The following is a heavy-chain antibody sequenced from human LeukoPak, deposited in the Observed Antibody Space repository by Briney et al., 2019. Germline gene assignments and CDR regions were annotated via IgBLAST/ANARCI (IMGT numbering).Heavy chain of an antibody. D-gene: IGHD3-22*01. CDR2: IYHSGST. CDR3: ARGDSSGYYQNWFDP. V-gene: IGHV4-30-2*01. J-gene: IGHJ5*02. CDR1: GGSISSGGYS. Sequence: PSETLSLTCAVSGGSISSGGYSWSWIRQPPGKGLEWIGYIYHSGSTYYNPSLKSRVTISVDRSKNQFSLKLSSVTAADTAVYYCARGDSSGYYQNWFDPWGQETLVTVSS.